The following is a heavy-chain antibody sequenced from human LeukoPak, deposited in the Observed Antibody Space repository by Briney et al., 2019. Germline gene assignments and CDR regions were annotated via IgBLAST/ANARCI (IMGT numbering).Heavy chain of an antibody. D-gene: IGHD3-22*01. CDR3: ARDMDSGDSSGYPTDY. CDR1: GYSISSGYY. V-gene: IGHV4-38-2*02. J-gene: IGHJ4*02. Sequence: SETLSLTRTVSGYSISSGYYWGWIRQPPGKGLEWIGSIYHSGSTYYSPSLKSRVTISVDTSKNQFSLKLSSVTAADTAVYYCARDMDSGDSSGYPTDYWGQGTLVTVSS. CDR2: IYHSGST.